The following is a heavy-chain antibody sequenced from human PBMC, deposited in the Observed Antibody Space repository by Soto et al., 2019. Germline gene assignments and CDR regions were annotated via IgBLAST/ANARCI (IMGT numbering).Heavy chain of an antibody. CDR2: IRSKAYGGTT. CDR1: GFTFGDYA. D-gene: IGHD3-3*01. V-gene: IGHV3-49*03. J-gene: IGHJ6*03. Sequence: PGGSLRLSCTASGFTFGDYAMSWFRQAPGKGLEWVGFIRSKAYGGTTEYAASVKGRFTISRDNSKNTLYLQMNNLRAEDTALYYCASWRSGYYAYYYMDVWGKGTTVTVPS. CDR3: ASWRSGYYAYYYMDV.